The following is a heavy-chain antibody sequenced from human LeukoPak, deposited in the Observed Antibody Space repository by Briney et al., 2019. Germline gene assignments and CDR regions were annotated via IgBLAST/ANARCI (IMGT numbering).Heavy chain of an antibody. D-gene: IGHD3-22*01. CDR2: ISWNSGSI. CDR1: GFTFDDYA. J-gene: IGHJ4*02. V-gene: IGHV3-9*01. Sequence: GGSLRLSCAASGFTFDDYAMHWVRQAPGKGLEWVSGISWNSGSIGYADSVKGRFTISRDNAKNSLYLQMNSLRAEDTALYYCAKDYYDSSGYLDYWGQGTLVTVPS. CDR3: AKDYYDSSGYLDY.